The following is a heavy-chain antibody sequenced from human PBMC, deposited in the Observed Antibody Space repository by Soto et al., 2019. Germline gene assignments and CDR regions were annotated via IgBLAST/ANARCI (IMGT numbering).Heavy chain of an antibody. CDR1: GGSISSSSYK. J-gene: IGHJ4*02. V-gene: IGHV4-39*01. CDR2: IFSSGST. CDR3: ARYAAVAGILDY. D-gene: IGHD6-19*01. Sequence: QLQLQESGPGLVKPSETLSLTCTVSGGSISSSSYKWGWIRQPPGKSLEWIGNIFSSGSTYYNPSLKSRATLSVDTSKNQFSLTLSSVTAADTAVYYCARYAAVAGILDYWGQGTLVTVSS.